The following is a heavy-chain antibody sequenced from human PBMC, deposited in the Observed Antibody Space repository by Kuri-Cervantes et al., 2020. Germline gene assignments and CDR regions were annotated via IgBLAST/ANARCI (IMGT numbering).Heavy chain of an antibody. CDR3: AREGRIAAAGMSFYP. V-gene: IGHV4-39*07. J-gene: IGHJ5*02. CDR2: IYYSGGT. D-gene: IGHD6-13*01. Sequence: SETLSLTCTVSGGSISSSSYYWGWIRQPPGKGLEWIGSIYYSGGTNYNTSLKSRVTISVDKSKNQFSLKLSSVTAADTDVYYCAREGRIAAAGMSFYPWGQGTLVTVSS. CDR1: GGSISSSSYY.